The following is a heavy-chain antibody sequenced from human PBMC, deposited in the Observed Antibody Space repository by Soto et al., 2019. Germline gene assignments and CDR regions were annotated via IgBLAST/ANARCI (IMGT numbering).Heavy chain of an antibody. Sequence: LRLSCAASVFTFSSYAMSWVRQAPGKGLEWVSAISGSGGSTYYADSVKGRFTISRDNSKNTLYLQMNSLRAEDTAVYYCAKDGGQWELLLFDYWGQGTLVTVSS. CDR3: AKDGGQWELLLFDY. J-gene: IGHJ4*02. CDR1: VFTFSSYA. CDR2: ISGSGGST. D-gene: IGHD1-26*01. V-gene: IGHV3-23*01.